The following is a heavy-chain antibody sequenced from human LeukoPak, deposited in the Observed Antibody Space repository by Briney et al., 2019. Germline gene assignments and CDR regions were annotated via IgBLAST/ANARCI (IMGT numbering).Heavy chain of an antibody. V-gene: IGHV3-21*01. D-gene: IGHD2-2*01. Sequence: GGSLRLSCAASGFTFSSYSMNWVRQAPGKGLEWVSSISSSSSYIYYADSVKGRFTISRDNAENSLYLQMDSLRAEDTAVYYCASEWAPNIVVVPAAIGSWGQGTLVTVSS. J-gene: IGHJ5*02. CDR2: ISSSSSYI. CDR3: ASEWAPNIVVVPAAIGS. CDR1: GFTFSSYS.